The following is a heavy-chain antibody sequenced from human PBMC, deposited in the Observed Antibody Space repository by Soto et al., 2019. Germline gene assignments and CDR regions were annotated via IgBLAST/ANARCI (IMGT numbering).Heavy chain of an antibody. D-gene: IGHD2-21*02. Sequence: SVKVSCKASGGTFSSYAISWVRQAPGQGLEWMGGIIPIFGTANYAQKFQGRVTITADESTSTAYMELSSLRSEDTAVYYCARVMGQGDFNYYYGMDVWGQGTTVNLSS. J-gene: IGHJ6*02. CDR3: ARVMGQGDFNYYYGMDV. CDR1: GGTFSSYA. V-gene: IGHV1-69*13. CDR2: IIPIFGTA.